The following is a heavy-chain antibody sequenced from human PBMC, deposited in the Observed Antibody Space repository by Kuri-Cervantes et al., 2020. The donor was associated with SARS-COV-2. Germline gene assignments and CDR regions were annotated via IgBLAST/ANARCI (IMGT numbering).Heavy chain of an antibody. V-gene: IGHV1-69*10. Sequence: SVKVSCKASGYTFTSYGISWVRQAPGQGLEWMGGIIPILGIANYAQKFQGRVTITADKSTSTAYMELSSLRSEDTAVYYCARDFSAFGGMDVWGQGTTVTVSS. J-gene: IGHJ6*02. CDR1: GYTFTSYG. CDR3: ARDFSAFGGMDV. CDR2: IIPILGIA. D-gene: IGHD3-10*01.